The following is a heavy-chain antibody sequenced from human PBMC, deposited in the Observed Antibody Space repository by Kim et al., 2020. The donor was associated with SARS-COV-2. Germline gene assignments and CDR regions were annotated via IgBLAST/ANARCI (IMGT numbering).Heavy chain of an antibody. J-gene: IGHJ6*02. Sequence: SETLSLTCAVYGGSFSGYYWSWIRQPPGKGLEWIGEINHSGSTNYNPSLKSRVTISVDTSKNQFSLKLSSVTAADTAVYYCARAFKVWYCSGGSCYSFLDYYYGMDVWGQGTTVTVSS. V-gene: IGHV4-34*01. CDR3: ARAFKVWYCSGGSCYSFLDYYYGMDV. D-gene: IGHD2-15*01. CDR2: INHSGST. CDR1: GGSFSGYY.